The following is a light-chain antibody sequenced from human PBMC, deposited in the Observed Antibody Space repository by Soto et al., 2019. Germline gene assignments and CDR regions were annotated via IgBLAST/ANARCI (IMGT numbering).Light chain of an antibody. J-gene: IGKJ2*01. CDR1: QSVRDN. CDR3: QQHNDWPPST. CDR2: GAS. Sequence: ETLWTQSPASLSVSPGERVTISCRASQSVRDNLAWYQQKPGQAPRLLLYGASTRAPGIPDRFSGSGFGTEFSRTISSLQSEDFAVYYCQQHNDWPPSTFGQGTKLDIK. V-gene: IGKV3-15*01.